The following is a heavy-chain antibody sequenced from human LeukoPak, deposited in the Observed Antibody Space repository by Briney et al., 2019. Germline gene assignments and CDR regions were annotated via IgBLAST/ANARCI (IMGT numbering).Heavy chain of an antibody. J-gene: IGHJ5*02. CDR3: AKDLQGGPLRYFHP. D-gene: IGHD2/OR15-2a*01. CDR1: GFTFGHYG. Sequence: AGSLRLPCAASGFTFGHYGMSWVRQAPGKGLEWVSRISVDGDETLCADSVKGRFTITRDSSKSTLDLQMNSLRAEDTAVYHCAKDLQGGPLRYFHPWGQGTPVTVSS. V-gene: IGHV3-23*01. CDR2: ISVDGDET.